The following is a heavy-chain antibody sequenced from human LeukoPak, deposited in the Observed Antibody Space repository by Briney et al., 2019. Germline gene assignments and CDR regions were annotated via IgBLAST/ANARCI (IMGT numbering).Heavy chain of an antibody. CDR3: ARLYSGSPRGYYYYMDV. CDR1: GYTFTSYD. J-gene: IGHJ6*03. Sequence: ASVKVSCKASGYTFTSYDINWVRQATGQGLEWMGWMNPNSGNTGYAQKFQGRVTMTRNTSISTAYMELSSLRSEDTAAYYCARLYSGSPRGYYYYMDVWGKGTTVTVSS. D-gene: IGHD1-26*01. CDR2: MNPNSGNT. V-gene: IGHV1-8*01.